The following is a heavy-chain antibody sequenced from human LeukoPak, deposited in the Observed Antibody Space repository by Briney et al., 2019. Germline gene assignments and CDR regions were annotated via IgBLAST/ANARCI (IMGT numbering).Heavy chain of an antibody. CDR1: GGSISSSSYY. D-gene: IGHD6-13*01. Sequence: SETLSLTCTVSGGSISSSSYYWGWIRQPPGKGLEWIGSIYYSGSTYYNPSLKSRVTISVDTSKNQFSLKLSSVTAADTAVYYCASLSIAAAGNLRYWGQGTLVTVSS. J-gene: IGHJ4*02. CDR2: IYYSGST. V-gene: IGHV4-39*07. CDR3: ASLSIAAAGNLRY.